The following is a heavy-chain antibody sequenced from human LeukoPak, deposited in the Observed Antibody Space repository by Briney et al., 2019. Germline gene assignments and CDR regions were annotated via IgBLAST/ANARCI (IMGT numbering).Heavy chain of an antibody. J-gene: IGHJ3*02. D-gene: IGHD3-10*01. V-gene: IGHV1-24*01. Sequence: ASVKVSCKVSGYTLTELSMHWVRQAPGKGLEWMGGFDPEDGETIYAQKFQGRVTMTEDTSTDTAHMELSSLRSEDTAVYYCARTTTYAMVRGNTGYAFDIWGQGTMVTVSS. CDR3: ARTTTYAMVRGNTGYAFDI. CDR1: GYTLTELS. CDR2: FDPEDGET.